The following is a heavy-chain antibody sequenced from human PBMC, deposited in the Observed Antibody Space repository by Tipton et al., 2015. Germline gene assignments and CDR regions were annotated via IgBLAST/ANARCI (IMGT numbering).Heavy chain of an antibody. D-gene: IGHD6-13*01. CDR1: GYTFTSYG. J-gene: IGHJ6*02. V-gene: IGHV1-18*01. CDR3: ARLRGQQLVVPYYSGMDV. CDR2: ISAYNGNT. Sequence: QLVQSGAEVKKPGASVKVSCKASGYTFTSYGINWVRQAPGQGLEWMGWISAYNGNTSYAQKLQGRVTMTTDTSTSTAYMELRSLRSDDTAVYYCARLRGQQLVVPYYSGMDVWGQGTTVTVSS.